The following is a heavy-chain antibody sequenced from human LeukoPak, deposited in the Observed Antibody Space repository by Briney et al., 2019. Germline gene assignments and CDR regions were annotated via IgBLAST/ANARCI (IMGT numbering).Heavy chain of an antibody. CDR3: ARAKDFDY. CDR2: IYYSGST. V-gene: IGHV4-59*01. CDR1: GGSISSYY. Sequence: SETLSLTCTVSGGSISSYYWSWIRQPPGKGLDWIGYIYYSGSTNYNPSLKSRVTISVDTSKNQFSLKLSSVTAADTAAYYCARAKDFDYWGQGTLVTVSS. J-gene: IGHJ4*02.